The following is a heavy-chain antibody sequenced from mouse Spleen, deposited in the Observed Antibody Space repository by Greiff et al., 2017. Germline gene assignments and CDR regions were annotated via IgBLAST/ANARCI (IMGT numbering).Heavy chain of an antibody. CDR3: ERGIYYEYDGLAY. CDR2: IYPSDSET. CDR1: GYTFTSYW. D-gene: IGHD2-4*01. V-gene: IGHV1-61*01. Sequence: QVQLQQPGAELVRPGSSVQLSCKASGYTFTSYWMDWVKQSPGQGLEWIGNIYPSDSETHYNQKFKDKATLTVDKSSSTAYMQLSSLTTEDSEVYYCERGIYYEYDGLAYWGQGTLVTVSA. J-gene: IGHJ3*01.